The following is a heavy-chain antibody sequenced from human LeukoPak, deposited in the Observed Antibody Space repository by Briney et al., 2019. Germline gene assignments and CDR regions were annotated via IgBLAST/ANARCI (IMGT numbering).Heavy chain of an antibody. CDR1: GFTFSSYS. J-gene: IGHJ4*02. V-gene: IGHV3-48*02. CDR3: ARGSTYYDSSGQVPFDY. D-gene: IGHD3-22*01. Sequence: GGSLRLSCAASGFTFSSYSMNWVRQAPGKGLEWVSYISSSSSTIYYADSVKGRFTISRDSAKNSLYLQMNSLRDEDTAVYYCARGSTYYDSSGQVPFDYWGQGTLVTVSS. CDR2: ISSSSSTI.